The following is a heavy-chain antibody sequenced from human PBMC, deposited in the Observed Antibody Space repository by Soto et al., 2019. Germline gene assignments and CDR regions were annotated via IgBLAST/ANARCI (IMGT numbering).Heavy chain of an antibody. J-gene: IGHJ6*02. V-gene: IGHV3-30-3*01. Sequence: PGGSLRLSCAASGFTFSSYAMHWVRQAPGKGLEWVAVISYDGSNKYYADSVKGRFTISRDNSKNTLYLQMNSPRAEDTAVYYCARDLYLSAARPLWLYYYYYGMDVWGQGTTVTVSS. CDR2: ISYDGSNK. D-gene: IGHD6-6*01. CDR3: ARDLYLSAARPLWLYYYYYGMDV. CDR1: GFTFSSYA.